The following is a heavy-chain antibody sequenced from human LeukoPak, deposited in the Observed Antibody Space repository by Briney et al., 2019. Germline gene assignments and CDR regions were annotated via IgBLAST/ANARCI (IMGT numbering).Heavy chain of an antibody. CDR3: ARAPTYYYDSSGYSHFDY. J-gene: IGHJ4*02. Sequence: WASVKVSCKGSGYTFTSYGISWVRQAPGQGLEWMGWISAYNGNTNYAQKLQGRVTMTTDTSTSTAYMELRSLRSDDTAVYYCARAPTYYYDSSGYSHFDYWGQGTLVTVSS. D-gene: IGHD3-22*01. CDR2: ISAYNGNT. CDR1: GYTFTSYG. V-gene: IGHV1-18*01.